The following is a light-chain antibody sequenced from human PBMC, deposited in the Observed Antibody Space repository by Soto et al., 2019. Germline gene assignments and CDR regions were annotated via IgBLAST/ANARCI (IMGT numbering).Light chain of an antibody. V-gene: IGKV1-5*01. CDR3: QQYNSYL. CDR1: QTINSW. J-gene: IGKJ1*01. Sequence: DIQMTQSPSTLSGSVGDRVTITCRASQTINSWLAWYQQKPGKAPKTTXXHGXXSVXXVQLSFSPRGSAPELTLTLSRLQPDDFATYSCQQYNSYLFGQGTNVDIK. CDR2: HGX.